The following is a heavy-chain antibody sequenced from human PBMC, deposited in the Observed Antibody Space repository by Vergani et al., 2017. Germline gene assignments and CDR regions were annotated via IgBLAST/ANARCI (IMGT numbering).Heavy chain of an antibody. V-gene: IGHV3-33*01. D-gene: IGHD3-3*01. CDR2: IWYDGSKK. CDR3: ARNGDFWSAYFSSTNWFDP. Sequence: QVQLVESGGGVVQPGRSLRLSCAASGFTFSNYGMHWVRQAPGKGLEWVAVIWYDGSKKYYGDSVKGRFTISRDNSKNTLYLQMNSLSAEDAAVSYCARNGDFWSAYFSSTNWFDPGVQGTLVTVSS. CDR1: GFTFSNYG. J-gene: IGHJ5*02.